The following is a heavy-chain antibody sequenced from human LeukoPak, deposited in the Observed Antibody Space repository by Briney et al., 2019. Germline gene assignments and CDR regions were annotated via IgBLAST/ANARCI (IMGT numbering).Heavy chain of an antibody. V-gene: IGHV1-69*13. CDR2: IIPLSGTA. D-gene: IGHD3-9*01. J-gene: IGHJ4*02. Sequence: SVKVSRKASGYTFTSYGISWVRQAPGQGLEWLGGIIPLSGTANYAQKFQCRVTITADESTSTAYMELSSLRSEDTAVYYCARDRAEGYFDWLLCTSLDYWGQGTLITVSS. CDR1: GYTFTSYG. CDR3: ARDRAEGYFDWLLCTSLDY.